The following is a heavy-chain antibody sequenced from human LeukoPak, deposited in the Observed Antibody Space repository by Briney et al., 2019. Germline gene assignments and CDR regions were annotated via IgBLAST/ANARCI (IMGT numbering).Heavy chain of an antibody. CDR1: GFTFSSYW. Sequence: GGSLRLSCAASGFTFSSYWMHWVRQAPGKGLVWVSRINSDGSSTSYADSVKGRFTIPRDNAKDTLYLQMDSLRAEDTAVYYCASLPTAASYMDVWGKGTTVTVSS. CDR3: ASLPTAASYMDV. V-gene: IGHV3-74*01. D-gene: IGHD6-25*01. CDR2: INSDGSST. J-gene: IGHJ6*03.